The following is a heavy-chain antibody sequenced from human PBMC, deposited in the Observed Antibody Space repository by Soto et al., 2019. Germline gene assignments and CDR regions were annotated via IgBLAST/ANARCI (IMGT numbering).Heavy chain of an antibody. J-gene: IGHJ4*02. CDR2: ISGSGGST. V-gene: IGHV3-23*01. D-gene: IGHD3-22*01. CDR3: AKVPLYYYDSSGYYFGSPADY. CDR1: GFTFSSYA. Sequence: GGSLRLSCAASGFTFSSYAMSWVRQAPGKGLEWVSAISGSGGSTYYADSVKGRFTISRDNSKNTLYLQMNSLRAEDTAVYYCAKVPLYYYDSSGYYFGSPADYWGQGTLVPVSS.